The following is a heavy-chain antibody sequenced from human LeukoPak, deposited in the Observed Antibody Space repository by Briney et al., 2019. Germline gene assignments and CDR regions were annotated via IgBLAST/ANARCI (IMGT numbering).Heavy chain of an antibody. CDR2: ISGYGGST. CDR3: AKTSRPFYDILTGLPYFDF. D-gene: IGHD3-9*01. CDR1: GFTFVNYA. V-gene: IGHV3-23*01. J-gene: IGHJ4*02. Sequence: GGSLRLSCAASGFTFVNYAMNWVRQAPGKGLEWVSAISGYGGSTHYADSVKGRFTISRDNSKNTLFLQVNSLRDEDTAVYYCAKTSRPFYDILTGLPYFDFWGQGTLVTVSS.